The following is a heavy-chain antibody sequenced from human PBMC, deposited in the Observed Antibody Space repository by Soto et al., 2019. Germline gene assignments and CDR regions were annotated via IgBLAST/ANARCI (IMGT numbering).Heavy chain of an antibody. J-gene: IGHJ4*02. D-gene: IGHD3-10*01. V-gene: IGHV1-69*02. CDR1: GGTFSSYT. CDR3: ARGDRACELDY. Sequence: QVQLVQSGAEVKKPGSSVKVSCKASGGTFSSYTISWVRQAPGQGLEWMGRIIPILGIANYAQKFQGRVTITADKSTSTAYIELSSLRSEDTAVYYCARGDRACELDYWGQGTLVTVSS. CDR2: IIPILGIA.